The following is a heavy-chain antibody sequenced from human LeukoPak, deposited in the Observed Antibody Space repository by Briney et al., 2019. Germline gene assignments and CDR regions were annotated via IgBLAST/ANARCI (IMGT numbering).Heavy chain of an antibody. CDR3: ARHAGGIAASGTRPFDY. Sequence: PSETLSLTCTVSGASFSSSTYYWGWIRQPPGKGLEWIGSIYYSGSTYYNPSLKSRVTMSVDTSKNQFSLKLSSVTAADTAVYYCARHAGGIAASGTRPFDYWGQGTLVTVSS. D-gene: IGHD6-13*01. CDR2: IYYSGST. J-gene: IGHJ4*02. CDR1: GASFSSSTYY. V-gene: IGHV4-39*01.